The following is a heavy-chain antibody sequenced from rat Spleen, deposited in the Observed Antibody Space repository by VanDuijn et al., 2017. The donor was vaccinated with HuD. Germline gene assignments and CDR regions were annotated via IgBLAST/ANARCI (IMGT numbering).Heavy chain of an antibody. CDR2: ISISGDDT. CDR1: GFTFSNYY. J-gene: IGHJ3*01. Sequence: EVQLVESGGGLVQPGRSMKLSCAASGFTFSNYYMAWVRQAPTKGLEWVASISISGDDTYYRDSVKGRFTISRDDAKSTLYLQMDSLRSEDTATYYCARHGGYWFAYWGQGTLVTVSS. V-gene: IGHV5-25*01. D-gene: IGHD1-1*01. CDR3: ARHGGYWFAY.